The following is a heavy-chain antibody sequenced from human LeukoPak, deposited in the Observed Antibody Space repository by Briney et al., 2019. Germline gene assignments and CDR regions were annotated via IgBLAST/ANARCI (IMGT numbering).Heavy chain of an antibody. V-gene: IGHV4-30-2*01. CDR2: IYHSGST. CDR1: GGSISSGGYS. Sequence: PSETLSLTCAVSGGSISSGGYSWSWIRQPPGKGLEWIGYIYHSGSTYYNPSLKSRVTISVDRSKNQFSLKLSSVTAADTAVYYCARASYGSGKLDIWGQGTMVTVSS. D-gene: IGHD3-10*01. CDR3: ARASYGSGKLDI. J-gene: IGHJ3*02.